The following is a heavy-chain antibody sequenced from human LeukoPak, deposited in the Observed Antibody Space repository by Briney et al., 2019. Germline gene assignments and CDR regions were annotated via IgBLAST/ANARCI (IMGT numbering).Heavy chain of an antibody. CDR2: IYYSGST. Sequence: PSETLSLTCTVSGGSISGYYWSWIRQPPGKGLEWIGNIYYSGSTNYNPSLKSRVIISVDTSKNQFSLKLSSVIAADTAVYYCARLSSSNQSKGDYWGQGTLVTVSS. D-gene: IGHD2-2*01. CDR1: GGSISGYY. V-gene: IGHV4-59*01. CDR3: ARLSSSNQSKGDY. J-gene: IGHJ4*02.